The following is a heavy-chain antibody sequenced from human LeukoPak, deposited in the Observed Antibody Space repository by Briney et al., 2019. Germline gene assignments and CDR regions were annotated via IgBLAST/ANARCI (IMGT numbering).Heavy chain of an antibody. D-gene: IGHD3-16*01. CDR1: GGSTSSYY. Sequence: KPSETLSLTCTVSGGSTSSYYWSWIRQPPGKGLEWIGYIYYSGSTNYNPSLKSRVTISVDTSKNQFSLKLTSVTAADTAVYYCARETSQKGAHYMDVWGKGTTVTISS. V-gene: IGHV4-59*01. CDR3: ARETSQKGAHYMDV. J-gene: IGHJ6*03. CDR2: IYYSGST.